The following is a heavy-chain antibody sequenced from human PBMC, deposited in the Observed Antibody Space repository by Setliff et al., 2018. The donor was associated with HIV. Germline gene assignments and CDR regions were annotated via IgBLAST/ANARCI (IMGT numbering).Heavy chain of an antibody. J-gene: IGHJ5*02. CDR1: GASITTSSYY. Sequence: PSETLSLTCTVSGASITTSSYYWGWIRQPPGKGLEWIASMIYGGDTWYNPSLKSRVSIYVDTARNQISLRLTSVTATDTAVYHCARPHSGRGGGAWFDPWGQGTQVTVSS. CDR2: MIYGGDT. V-gene: IGHV4-39*01. CDR3: ARPHSGRGGGAWFDP. D-gene: IGHD6-19*01.